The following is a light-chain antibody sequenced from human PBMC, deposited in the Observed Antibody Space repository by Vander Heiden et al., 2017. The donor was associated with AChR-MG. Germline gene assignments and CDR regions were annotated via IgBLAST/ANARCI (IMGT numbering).Light chain of an antibody. Sequence: ELVLTQSPGTLSLSPGERATLSCRTSQSVSSRYFAWYQHKRGQAPRLLIYDASRRASGIPDRFSGSGSGTDFTLTISRLEPEDFAVYYCQQYGSSPTWTFGPGTRVEIK. CDR2: DAS. CDR1: QSVSSRY. J-gene: IGKJ1*01. CDR3: QQYGSSPTWT. V-gene: IGKV3-20*01.